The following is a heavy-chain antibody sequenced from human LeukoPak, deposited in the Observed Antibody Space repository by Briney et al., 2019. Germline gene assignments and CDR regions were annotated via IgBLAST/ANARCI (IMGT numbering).Heavy chain of an antibody. V-gene: IGHV3-48*03. CDR3: AVVEMSTPTPKYFDY. CDR1: GFAFSNFE. D-gene: IGHD5-24*01. J-gene: IGHJ4*02. Sequence: PGGSLRLSCVASGFAFSNFEMNWVRQAPGKGLEWISYISGTGSAKHYADSVKGRFTISRDNAKNSLSLQMNSLRAEDTAVYYCAVVEMSTPTPKYFDYWGQGTLVTVSS. CDR2: ISGTGSAK.